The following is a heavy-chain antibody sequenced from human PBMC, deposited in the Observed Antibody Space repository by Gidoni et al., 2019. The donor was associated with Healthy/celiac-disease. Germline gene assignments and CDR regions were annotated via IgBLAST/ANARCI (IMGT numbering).Heavy chain of an antibody. Sequence: QVQLVQSGAEVKKPGASVTVSCTASGYTFTSYYMHWFRQAPGQGLEWMGIINPSGGSTSYAQKFQGRVTMTRDTSTSTVYMELSSLRSEDTAVYYCARGGGTRGIAADYYYYYYYMDVWGKGTTVTVSS. CDR2: INPSGGST. CDR1: GYTFTSYY. J-gene: IGHJ6*03. V-gene: IGHV1-46*03. D-gene: IGHD6-25*01. CDR3: ARGGGTRGIAADYYYYYYYMDV.